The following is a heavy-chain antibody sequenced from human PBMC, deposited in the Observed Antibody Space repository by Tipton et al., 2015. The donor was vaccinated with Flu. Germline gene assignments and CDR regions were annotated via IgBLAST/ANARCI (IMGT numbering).Heavy chain of an antibody. Sequence: GLVKPSQTLSLTCNVSGDSISTGSHYWNWIRQPAGKGLEWIGRIHTSGSTTYNPSLKSRVTISVDTSKNQFSLRLNSVTATDTAMYYCARDYCSGGICYPDYWGQGTLVTVSS. J-gene: IGHJ4*02. D-gene: IGHD2-15*01. CDR1: GDSISTGSHY. V-gene: IGHV4-61*02. CDR2: IHTSGST. CDR3: ARDYCSGGICYPDY.